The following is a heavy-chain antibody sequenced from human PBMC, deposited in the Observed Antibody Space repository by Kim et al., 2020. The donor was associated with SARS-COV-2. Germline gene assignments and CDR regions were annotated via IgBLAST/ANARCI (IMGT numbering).Heavy chain of an antibody. Sequence: SETLSLTCTVSGGSISSYYWSWIRQPPGKGLEWIGYIYYSGSTNYNPSLKSRATISVDTSKNQFSLKLSSVTAADTAIYYCARDMGSRNGYWGQGTLVT. CDR1: GGSISSYY. V-gene: IGHV4-59*01. CDR2: IYYSGST. CDR3: ARDMGSRNGY. D-gene: IGHD1-26*01. J-gene: IGHJ4*02.